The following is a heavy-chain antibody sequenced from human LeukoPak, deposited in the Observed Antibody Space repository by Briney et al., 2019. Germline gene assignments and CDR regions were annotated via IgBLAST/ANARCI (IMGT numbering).Heavy chain of an antibody. Sequence: TGESLRLSCGASGFTFSNSAMSWVRQAPGKGLEWVAVISGGGGLTYYADSVKGRFTISRDNSKNTPYLQMNSLRADDTAVYYCAKDSLRTLFSVSWGQGILVTVSS. CDR2: ISGGGGLT. CDR3: AKDSLRTLFSVS. CDR1: GFTFSNSA. V-gene: IGHV3-23*01. D-gene: IGHD2-15*01. J-gene: IGHJ4*02.